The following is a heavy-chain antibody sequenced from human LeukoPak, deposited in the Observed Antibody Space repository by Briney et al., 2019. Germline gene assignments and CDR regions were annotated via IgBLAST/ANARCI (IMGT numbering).Heavy chain of an antibody. V-gene: IGHV1-69*13. CDR3: ARVLWFGELLSYYFDY. J-gene: IGHJ4*02. D-gene: IGHD3-10*01. CDR1: GGTFSSYA. Sequence: ASVKVSCKASGGTFSSYAISWVRQAPGQGLEWMGGIIPIFGTANYAQKFQGRVTITADESTSTAYMELGSLRSEDTAVYYCARVLWFGELLSYYFDYWGQGTLVTVSS. CDR2: IIPIFGTA.